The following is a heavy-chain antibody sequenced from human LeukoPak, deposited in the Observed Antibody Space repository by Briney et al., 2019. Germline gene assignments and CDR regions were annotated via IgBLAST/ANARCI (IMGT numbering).Heavy chain of an antibody. J-gene: IGHJ4*02. D-gene: IGHD4-11*01. Sequence: GGSLRLSCAASGFTFSTYAMSWVRQAPGKGLEWVSLISSNGGSTHYADSVKGRFTISRDNPKNTLYLQMKSLRAEDTAVYYCTKDLYTVTGDYWGQGTLVTVSS. CDR1: GFTFSTYA. CDR3: TKDLYTVTGDY. CDR2: ISSNGGST. V-gene: IGHV3-23*01.